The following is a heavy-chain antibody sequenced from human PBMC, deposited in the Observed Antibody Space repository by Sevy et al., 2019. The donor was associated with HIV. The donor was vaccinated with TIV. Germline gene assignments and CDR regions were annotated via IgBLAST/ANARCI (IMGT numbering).Heavy chain of an antibody. CDR3: ARDCSSTNCLWGLDV. J-gene: IGHJ6*02. D-gene: IGHD2-2*01. CDR1: GFTFSSYW. CDR2: IKKDGSGK. V-gene: IGHV3-7*03. Sequence: GGSLRLSCAASGFTFSSYWMSWVRQAPGKGLEWVANIKKDGSGKYYVDSVKGRCTISRDNARNSLFLQMNSLRVEDMAMYYCARDCSSTNCLWGLDVWGQATTVTVSS.